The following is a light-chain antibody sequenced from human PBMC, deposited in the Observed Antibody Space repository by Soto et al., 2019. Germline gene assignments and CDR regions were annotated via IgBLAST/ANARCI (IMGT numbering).Light chain of an antibody. V-gene: IGLV2-23*02. CDR2: EVS. CDR3: CSYAGGRSPYV. Sequence: ALTQPASVSGSPGQSITISCTGTTSDIGSYDLVSWYQQHPGKAPKIMIYEVSKRPSGDSNRFSGSKSGNTASLTISGLQAEDEADYYCCSYAGGRSPYVFGTGTKVTVL. J-gene: IGLJ1*01. CDR1: TSDIGSYDL.